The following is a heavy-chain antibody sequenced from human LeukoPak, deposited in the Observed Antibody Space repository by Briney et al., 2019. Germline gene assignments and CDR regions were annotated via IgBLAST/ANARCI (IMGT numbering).Heavy chain of an antibody. V-gene: IGHV3-21*01. CDR3: AREGSSSDNNFDY. D-gene: IGHD6-6*01. Sequence: PGGSLRLSCAASGFTFSSYGMTWVRQAPGKGLEWVSSISSSSSYIYYADSVKGRYTISRDNAKNSLYLQMNSLRAEDTAVYYCAREGSSSDNNFDYWGQETLVTVSS. CDR1: GFTFSSYG. CDR2: ISSSSSYI. J-gene: IGHJ4*02.